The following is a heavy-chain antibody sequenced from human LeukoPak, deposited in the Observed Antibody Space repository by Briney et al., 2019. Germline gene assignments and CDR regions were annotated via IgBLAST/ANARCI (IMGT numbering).Heavy chain of an antibody. D-gene: IGHD3-10*01. J-gene: IGHJ4*02. CDR1: GFTFSSYW. V-gene: IGHV3-7*05. Sequence: PRGSLRLSCAASGFTFSSYWMSWVRQAPGKGLEWVAKIKQDGSEKYYVDSVKGRFTISRDNAKNSLCLQMNSLRAEDTAVYYCARDIRYFYASGSSHNQYYFDYWGQGTLVTVSS. CDR3: ARDIRYFYASGSSHNQYYFDY. CDR2: IKQDGSEK.